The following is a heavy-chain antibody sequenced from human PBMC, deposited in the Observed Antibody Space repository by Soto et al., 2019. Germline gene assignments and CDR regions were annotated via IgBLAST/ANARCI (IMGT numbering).Heavy chain of an antibody. CDR2: ISYDGSNK. CDR3: ARARRDGYNRGMIRY. Sequence: QVQLVESGGGVVQPGRSLRLSCAASGFTFSSYAMHWVRQAPGKGLEWVAVISYDGSNKYYADSVKGRFTIPRDNSKNTRYLQMNSLRAEATAVYYCARARRDGYNRGMIRYWGQGTLVTVSS. V-gene: IGHV3-30-3*01. J-gene: IGHJ4*02. D-gene: IGHD5-12*01. CDR1: GFTFSSYA.